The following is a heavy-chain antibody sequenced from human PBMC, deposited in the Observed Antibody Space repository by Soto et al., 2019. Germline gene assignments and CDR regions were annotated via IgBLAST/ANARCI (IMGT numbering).Heavy chain of an antibody. CDR3: ARVATDCSGGSCYQIPHDYGDYEWGFFDY. CDR1: GYTFTGYY. J-gene: IGHJ4*02. CDR2: INPNSGGT. V-gene: IGHV1-2*04. Sequence: ASVKVSCKASGYTFTGYYMHWVRQAPGQGLEWMGWINPNSGGTNYAQKFQGWVTMTRDTSISTAYMELSRLRSDDTAVYYCARVATDCSGGSCYQIPHDYGDYEWGFFDYWGQGTLVTVSS. D-gene: IGHD2-15*01.